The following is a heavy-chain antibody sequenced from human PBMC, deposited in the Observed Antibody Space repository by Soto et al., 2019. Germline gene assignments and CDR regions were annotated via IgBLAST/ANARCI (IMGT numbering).Heavy chain of an antibody. CDR3: ARGRYDPFYYYYYGMDV. CDR2: ISGSGGST. D-gene: IGHD1-1*01. Sequence: GGSLRLSCAASGFTFSSYAMSWFRQAPGKGLEWASAISGSGGSTYYADSVKGRFTISRDNSKNTLYLQMNSLRAEDTAVYYCARGRYDPFYYYYYGMDVWGQGTTVTVSS. J-gene: IGHJ6*02. V-gene: IGHV3-23*01. CDR1: GFTFSSYA.